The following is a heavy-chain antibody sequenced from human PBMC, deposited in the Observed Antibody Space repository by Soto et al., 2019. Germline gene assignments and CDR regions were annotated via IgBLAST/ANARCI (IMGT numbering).Heavy chain of an antibody. CDR3: TRANWYSEY. Sequence: QVQLQESGPGLVKPSETLSPTCSVSGGSISNHYWSWIRQPPGKGLEWIGYIYYNGNTNYNPSLKSRVTMSVDTSMNQISLKLTTVTAADTAVYYCTRANWYSEYWGQGTLVTVSS. J-gene: IGHJ4*02. D-gene: IGHD7-27*01. CDR2: IYYNGNT. V-gene: IGHV4-59*11. CDR1: GGSISNHY.